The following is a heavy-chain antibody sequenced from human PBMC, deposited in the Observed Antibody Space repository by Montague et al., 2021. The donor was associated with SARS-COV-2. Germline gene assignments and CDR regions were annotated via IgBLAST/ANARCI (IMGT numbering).Heavy chain of an antibody. CDR1: GASISSGVFY. D-gene: IGHD2-15*01. CDR2: IYYSGTT. V-gene: IGHV4-31*03. CDR3: ARGLPYQMVAGAIPNYSMDV. Sequence: TLSLTCTVSGASISSGVFYWSWLRQHPRKGLEWIGFIYYSGTTYHNPSLKSRLTISIDTSKNQFSLRLSSVTAADTAVYYCARGLPYQMVAGAIPNYSMDVWGKGTTVTVSS. J-gene: IGHJ6*04.